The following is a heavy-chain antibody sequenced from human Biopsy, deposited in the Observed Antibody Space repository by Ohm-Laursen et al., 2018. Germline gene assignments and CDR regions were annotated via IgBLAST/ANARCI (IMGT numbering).Heavy chain of an antibody. CDR3: GRREVVITHDAFDT. V-gene: IGHV4-59*08. J-gene: IGHJ3*02. CDR2: VYYSGST. Sequence: TLSLTCNVSGGSISSYYWTWIRQPPGKGLEWIGDVYYSGSTNRNPSLKSRVTILVDTSKNQFSLKLNSLTAADTAVYYCGRREVVITHDAFDTWGQGTMVTVSS. CDR1: GGSISSYY. D-gene: IGHD3-22*01.